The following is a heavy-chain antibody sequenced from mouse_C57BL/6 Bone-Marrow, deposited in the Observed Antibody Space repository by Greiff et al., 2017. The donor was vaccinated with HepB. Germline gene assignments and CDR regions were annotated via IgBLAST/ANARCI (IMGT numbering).Heavy chain of an antibody. Sequence: VQLQQSGPELVKPGASVKISCKASGYAFSSSWMNWVKQRPGKGLEWIGRIYPGDGDTNYNGKFKGKATLAADKSSSTAYMQLSSLTSENSAVYFCARRGRKLRAMDYWGQGTSDTVAA. CDR3: ARRGRKLRAMDY. J-gene: IGHJ4*01. CDR1: GYAFSSSW. CDR2: IYPGDGDT. D-gene: IGHD1-1*01. V-gene: IGHV1-82*01.